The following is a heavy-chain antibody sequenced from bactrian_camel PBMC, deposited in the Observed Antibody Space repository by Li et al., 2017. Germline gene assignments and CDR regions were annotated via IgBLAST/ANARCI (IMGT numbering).Heavy chain of an antibody. V-gene: IGHV3S42*01. CDR3: AGRDYGVCSTSLDDNYKY. Sequence: VQLVESGGGLVQPGGSLRLSCAASGFTFSIYAIAWVRQAPGKGLEWVSNINWTGTITRYADSVKGRFTISRDNAKNTLYLQMNSLKPEDTAMYYCAGRDYGVCSTSLDDNYKYWGQGTQVTVS. D-gene: IGHD4*01. J-gene: IGHJ4*01. CDR2: INWTGTIT. CDR1: GFTFSIYA.